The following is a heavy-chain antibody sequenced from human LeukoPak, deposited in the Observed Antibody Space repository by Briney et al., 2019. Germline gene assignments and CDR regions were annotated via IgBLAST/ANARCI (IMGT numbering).Heavy chain of an antibody. J-gene: IGHJ4*02. Sequence: GGALRLSCAGCGCTFSSYAMSWVRQARGKGREGVSAISGSGGRRDYADCVSGRFTISTEHSKNTLYLQMNSLRAEHTAVYYCAKGQDVGPAGIAVAGQVTPYDYWGEGTLVTVSS. CDR3: AKGQDVGPAGIAVAGQVTPYDY. V-gene: IGHV3-23*01. CDR1: GCTFSSYA. CDR2: ISGSGGRR. D-gene: IGHD6-19*01.